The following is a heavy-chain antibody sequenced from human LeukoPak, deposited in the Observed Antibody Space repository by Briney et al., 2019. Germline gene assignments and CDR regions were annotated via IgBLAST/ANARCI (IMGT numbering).Heavy chain of an antibody. CDR3: ARVWWDSSYWYFDH. J-gene: IGHJ2*01. V-gene: IGHV3-7*05. Sequence: QTGGSLRLSCAASGFTFNTYEMSWVRQAPGKGLEWVATIKQDGSQKEYVDSVKGRFTISRDNAKNSLYLQMYSLRAEDTAVYYCARVWWDSSYWYFDHWGRGTLVTVSS. D-gene: IGHD1-26*01. CDR2: IKQDGSQK. CDR1: GFTFNTYE.